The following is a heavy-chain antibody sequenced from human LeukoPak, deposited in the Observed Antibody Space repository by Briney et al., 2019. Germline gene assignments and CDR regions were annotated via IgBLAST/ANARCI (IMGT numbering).Heavy chain of an antibody. Sequence: SETLSLTCAVYGGSFSGYYWSWIRQPPGKGLEWIGEINHSGSTNYNPSLKSRVTISVHTSKTQFSLKLTSVTAADTAVYYCARLGPGGHGEFDYWGQGTLVTVSS. CDR1: GGSFSGYY. CDR3: ARLGPGGHGEFDY. J-gene: IGHJ4*02. CDR2: INHSGST. V-gene: IGHV4-34*01. D-gene: IGHD3-10*01.